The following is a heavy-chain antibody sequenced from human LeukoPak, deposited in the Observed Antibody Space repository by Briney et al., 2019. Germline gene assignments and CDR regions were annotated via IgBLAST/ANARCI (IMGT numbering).Heavy chain of an antibody. Sequence: PSETLSLTCTVSGGSISSYYWSWLRQPPGKGLEWIGYIYYSGSTNYNPSLKSRVTISVDTSKNQFSLKLSSVTAADTAVYYCARGTAYYYDSSGYYYFDYWGQGTLVTVSS. D-gene: IGHD3-22*01. CDR3: ARGTAYYYDSSGYYYFDY. V-gene: IGHV4-59*01. J-gene: IGHJ4*02. CDR2: IYYSGST. CDR1: GGSISSYY.